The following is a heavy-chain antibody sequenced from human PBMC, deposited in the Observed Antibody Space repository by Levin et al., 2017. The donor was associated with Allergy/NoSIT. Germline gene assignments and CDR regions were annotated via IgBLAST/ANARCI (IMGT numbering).Heavy chain of an antibody. J-gene: IGHJ4*02. CDR2: ISYDGSNK. Sequence: SCAASGFTFSSYGMHWVRQAPGKGLEWVAVISYDGSNKYYADSVKGRFTISRDNSKNTLYLQMNSLRAEDTAVYYCAKSSFNYYFDYWGQGTLVTVSS. CDR1: GFTFSSYG. CDR3: AKSSFNYYFDY. V-gene: IGHV3-30*18.